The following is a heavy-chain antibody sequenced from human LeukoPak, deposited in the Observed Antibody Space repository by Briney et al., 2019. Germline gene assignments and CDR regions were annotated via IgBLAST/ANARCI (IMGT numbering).Heavy chain of an antibody. CDR3: AGQMATIPVFDY. D-gene: IGHD5-24*01. CDR2: ISYDGSNE. Sequence: PGRSLRVSCAASGFTFSNYGMHWVRQAPGKGLEWVAVISYDGSNEYYTDSVKGRFTISRDNSKNTLFLQMNSLRAEDTAVYYCAGQMATIPVFDYWGQGTLVTVSS. V-gene: IGHV3-33*05. CDR1: GFTFSNYG. J-gene: IGHJ4*02.